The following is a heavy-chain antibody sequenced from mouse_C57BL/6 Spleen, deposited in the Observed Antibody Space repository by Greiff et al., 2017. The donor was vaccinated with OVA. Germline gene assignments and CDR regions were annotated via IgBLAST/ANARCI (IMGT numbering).Heavy chain of an antibody. Sequence: QVQLKESGAELVKPGASVKLSCKASGYTFTSYWMQWVKQRPGQGLEWIGEIDPSDSYTNYNQKFKGKATLTVDTSSSTASMQLSSLTSEDSAVYYCARSGGYADYWGQGTTLTFSS. CDR1: GYTFTSYW. CDR3: ARSGGYADY. V-gene: IGHV1-50*01. CDR2: IDPSDSYT. J-gene: IGHJ2*01. D-gene: IGHD2-2*01.